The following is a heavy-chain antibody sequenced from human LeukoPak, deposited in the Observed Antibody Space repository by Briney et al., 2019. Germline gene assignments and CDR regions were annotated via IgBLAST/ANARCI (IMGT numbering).Heavy chain of an antibody. CDR3: ARDGGGELRYFDWLSFFDY. J-gene: IGHJ4*02. CDR1: GYTFTGYY. CDR2: INPNSGGT. V-gene: IGHV1-2*02. D-gene: IGHD3-9*01. Sequence: ASVKVSCKASGYTFTGYYMHWVRQAPGQGLEWMGWINPNSGGTNYAQKFQGRVTMTRDTSISTAYMELSRLGSDDTAVYYCARDGGGELRYFDWLSFFDYWGQGTLVTVSS.